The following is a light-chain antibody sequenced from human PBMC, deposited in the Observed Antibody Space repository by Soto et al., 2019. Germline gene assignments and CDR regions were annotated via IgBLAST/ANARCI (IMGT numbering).Light chain of an antibody. V-gene: IGLV2-14*03. Sequence: QSVLTQPASVSGSPGQSITISCTGTSSDAGSFNYDSWYQQHPGEAPKVIIYDVSHRPAGVSNRFSGSKSGNTASLTISGLQTQDEADYYCRSYASATTYVFGTGTKVTIL. CDR2: DVS. CDR1: SSDAGSFNY. J-gene: IGLJ1*01. CDR3: RSYASATTYV.